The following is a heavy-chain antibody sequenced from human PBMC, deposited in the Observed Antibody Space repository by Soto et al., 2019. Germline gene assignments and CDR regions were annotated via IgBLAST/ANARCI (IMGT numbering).Heavy chain of an antibody. J-gene: IGHJ4*02. V-gene: IGHV3-21*01. CDR1: GFTFSSYS. D-gene: IGHD3-3*01. Sequence: GGSLRLSCAASGFTFSSYSMNWVRQAPGKGLKWVSSISSSSSYIYYADSVKGRFTISRDNAKNSLYLQMNSLRAEDTAVYYCARANYDFWSGSAYWGQGTLVTVSS. CDR3: ARANYDFWSGSAY. CDR2: ISSSSSYI.